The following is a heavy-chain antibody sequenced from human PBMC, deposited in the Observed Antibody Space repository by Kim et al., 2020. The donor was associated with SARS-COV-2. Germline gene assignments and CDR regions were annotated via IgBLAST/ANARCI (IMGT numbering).Heavy chain of an antibody. Sequence: SETLSLTCAVYGGSFSGYYWSWIRQPPGKGLEWIGEINHSGSTNYNPSLKSRVTISVDTSKNQFSLKLSSVTAADTAVYYCARGTNFDPSNPLTHYYYYYGMDVWGQGTTVTVSS. V-gene: IGHV4-34*01. CDR2: INHSGST. CDR1: GGSFSGYY. D-gene: IGHD3-9*01. J-gene: IGHJ6*02. CDR3: ARGTNFDPSNPLTHYYYYYGMDV.